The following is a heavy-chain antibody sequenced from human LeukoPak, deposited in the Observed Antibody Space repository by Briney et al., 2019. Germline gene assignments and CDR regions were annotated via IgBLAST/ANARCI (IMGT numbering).Heavy chain of an antibody. Sequence: SETLSLTCTVSGVSISSYYWSWIRQPPGKGLEWIGYIYYSGSTNYNPSLKSRVTTSVDTSKNQFSLKLSSVTAADTAVYYCARTVITGRRVDYMDVWGKGTTVTVSS. V-gene: IGHV4-59*01. D-gene: IGHD3-10*01. CDR1: GVSISSYY. CDR3: ARTVITGRRVDYMDV. CDR2: IYYSGST. J-gene: IGHJ6*03.